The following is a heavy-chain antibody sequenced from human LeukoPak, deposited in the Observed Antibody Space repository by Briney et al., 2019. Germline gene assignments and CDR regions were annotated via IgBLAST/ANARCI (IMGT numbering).Heavy chain of an antibody. D-gene: IGHD4-17*01. V-gene: IGHV4-34*01. J-gene: IGHJ4*02. CDR3: ARAPDYGDAPTYFDY. CDR2: INHSAST. Sequence: SETLSLTCAVYGGSFSGYYWSWIRQPPGKGLEGIGEINHSASTNHNPSLKSRVTISVDTSKNQFSLKLSSVTAADTAVYYCARAPDYGDAPTYFDYWGQGTLVTVSS. CDR1: GGSFSGYY.